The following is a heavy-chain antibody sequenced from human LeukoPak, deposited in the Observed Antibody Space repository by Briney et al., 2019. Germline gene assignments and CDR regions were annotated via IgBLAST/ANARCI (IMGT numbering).Heavy chain of an antibody. CDR3: ARDARPEAYSNLYYFDY. V-gene: IGHV4-39*07. J-gene: IGHJ4*02. CDR2: IYYSGST. D-gene: IGHD4-11*01. Sequence: PSETLSLTCTVSGGSISSSSYHWGWIRQPPGKGLEWIGSIYYSGSTYYNPSFKSRVTISVDTSKNQFSLKLSSVTAADTAVYYCARDARPEAYSNLYYFDYWGQGTLVTVSS. CDR1: GGSISSSSYH.